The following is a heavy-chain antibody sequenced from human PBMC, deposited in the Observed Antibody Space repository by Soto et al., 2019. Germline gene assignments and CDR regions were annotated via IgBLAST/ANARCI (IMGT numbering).Heavy chain of an antibody. V-gene: IGHV3-21*01. CDR1: GFTFSNYN. J-gene: IGHJ4*02. D-gene: IGHD3-10*01. Sequence: PGWSLRLSCAASGFTFSNYNINWVRHAPGKGLEWISSISISNFIYYADSVKGRFTISRDNAKNSLYLQMNSLRVEDTAVYYCANHMALHGSDYWGQGALVTVSS. CDR2: ISISNFI. CDR3: ANHMALHGSDY.